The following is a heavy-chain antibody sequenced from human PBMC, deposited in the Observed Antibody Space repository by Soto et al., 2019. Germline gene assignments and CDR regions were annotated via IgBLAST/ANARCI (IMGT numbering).Heavy chain of an antibody. CDR1: GGSISTVGHY. CDR3: ARATGTLRSRNCDY. D-gene: IGHD1-1*01. Sequence: SETLSLTCSVSGGSISTVGHYWTWIRQPPGKGLEWIGSIHHTGSTYYSKSLRSRLTMSVDTSKSQFSLRLSSVTAADTAVYYCARATGTLRSRNCDYWGQGSLVTVSS. CDR2: IHHTGST. V-gene: IGHV4-31*03. J-gene: IGHJ4*02.